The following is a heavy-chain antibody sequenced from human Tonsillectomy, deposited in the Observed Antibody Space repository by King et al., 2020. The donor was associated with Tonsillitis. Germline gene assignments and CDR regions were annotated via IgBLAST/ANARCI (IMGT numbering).Heavy chain of an antibody. V-gene: IGHV4-31*03. CDR3: ARNRDYGDYVDF. CDR2: IYHSGPT. J-gene: IGHJ4*02. CDR1: GDSLTSGGYF. Sequence: QLQESGPGLVRPSQTLSLICSVSGDSLTSGGYFWSWIRQHPDKGLEWIWSIYHSGPTYYTPSLRSRLFMSVDTSKNQFSLRLTSVTAADTAVYYCARNRDYGDYVDFWGQGTLVAVSS. D-gene: IGHD4-17*01.